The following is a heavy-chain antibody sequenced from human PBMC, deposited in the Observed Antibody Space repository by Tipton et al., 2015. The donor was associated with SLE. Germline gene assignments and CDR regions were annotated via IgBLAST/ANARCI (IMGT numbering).Heavy chain of an antibody. CDR2: VNHSGST. V-gene: IGHV4-34*01. CDR3: ARALSSGWYYY. Sequence: TLSLTCAVYGGSFSGYYWSWIRQPPGKGLEWIGEVNHSGSTNYNPSLKSRVTISVDTSKNQFSLKLSSVTAADTAVYYRARALSSGWYYYWGQGTLVTVSS. CDR1: GGSFSGYY. J-gene: IGHJ4*02. D-gene: IGHD6-19*01.